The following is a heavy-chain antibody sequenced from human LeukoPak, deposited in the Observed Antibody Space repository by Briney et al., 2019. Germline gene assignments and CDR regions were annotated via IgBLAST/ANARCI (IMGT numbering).Heavy chain of an antibody. Sequence: ASVKVSCKASGYTFTSYGISWVRQAPGQGLEWMGWISVYNGNTNYAQKLQGRVTMTTDTSTSTAYMELRSLRSDDTAVYYCARPVDYYDSSGYYHYFDSWGQGTLVTVSS. CDR2: ISVYNGNT. V-gene: IGHV1-18*01. CDR1: GYTFTSYG. CDR3: ARPVDYYDSSGYYHYFDS. D-gene: IGHD3-22*01. J-gene: IGHJ4*02.